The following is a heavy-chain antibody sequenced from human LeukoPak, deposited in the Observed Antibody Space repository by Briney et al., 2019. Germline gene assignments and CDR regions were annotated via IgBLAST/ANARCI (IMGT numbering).Heavy chain of an antibody. CDR1: GGSISSGGYY. J-gene: IGHJ5*02. CDR3: ASNRLLLWFGEPSPGWFDP. V-gene: IGHV4-31*03. Sequence: PSETLSLTCTVSGGSISSGGYYWSWIRQHPGKGLEWIGYIYYSGSTYYNPSLKSRATISVDTSKNQFSLKLSSVTAADTAVYYCASNRLLLWFGEPSPGWFDPWGQGTLVTVSS. D-gene: IGHD3-10*01. CDR2: IYYSGST.